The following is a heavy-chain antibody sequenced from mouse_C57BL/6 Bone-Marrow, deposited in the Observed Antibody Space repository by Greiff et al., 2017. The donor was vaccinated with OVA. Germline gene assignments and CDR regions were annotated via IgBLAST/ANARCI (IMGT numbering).Heavy chain of an antibody. J-gene: IGHJ3*01. CDR1: GYAFSSYW. D-gene: IGHD1-1*01. V-gene: IGHV1-80*01. Sequence: VQRVESGAELVKPGASVKISCKASGYAFSSYWMNWVKQRPGKGLEWIGQIYPGDGDTNYNGKFKGKAALTADKSSSTAYMQLSSLTSEDSAVYFCARSLTERGFAYWGQGTLVTVSA. CDR3: ARSLTERGFAY. CDR2: IYPGDGDT.